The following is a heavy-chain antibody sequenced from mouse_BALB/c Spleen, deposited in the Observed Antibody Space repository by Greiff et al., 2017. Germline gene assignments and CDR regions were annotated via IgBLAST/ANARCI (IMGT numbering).Heavy chain of an antibody. V-gene: IGHV1-62-2*01. J-gene: IGHJ4*01. CDR2: FYPGSGSI. CDR3: ARHGYYDYADYYAMDY. D-gene: IGHD2-4*01. CDR1: GYTFTEYI. Sequence: VQRVESGAELVKPGASVKLSCKASGYTFTEYIIHWVKQRSGQGLEWIGWFYPGSGSIKYNEKFKDKATLTADKSSSTVYMELSRLTSEDSAVYFCARHGYYDYADYYAMDYWGQGTSVTVSS.